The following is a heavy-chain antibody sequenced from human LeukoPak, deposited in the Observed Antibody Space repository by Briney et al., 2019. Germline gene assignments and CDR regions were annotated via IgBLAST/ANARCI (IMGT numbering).Heavy chain of an antibody. CDR3: ARGGPDYGDYIFN. D-gene: IGHD4-17*01. CDR1: GGSFSGYY. J-gene: IGHJ4*02. CDR2: INHSGST. V-gene: IGHV4-34*01. Sequence: SETLSLTCAVYGGSFSGYYWSWIRQPPGKGLEWIGEINHSGSTNYNPSLKSRVTISVDTSKNQFSLKLSSVTAADTAVYYCARGGPDYGDYIFNWGQGTLVTVSS.